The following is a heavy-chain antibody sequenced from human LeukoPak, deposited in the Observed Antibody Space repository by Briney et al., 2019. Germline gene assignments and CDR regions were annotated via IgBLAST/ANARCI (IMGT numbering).Heavy chain of an antibody. CDR1: GFTFSSYA. Sequence: GGSLRLSCAASGFTFSSYAMSWVRQAPGKGLEWVSTISATTGSTHYADSVKDRFTISRDNSKNTLYLQMNSLRAEDTAVYYCASRSYYPSDGGQGTLVTVSS. CDR3: ASRSYYPSD. D-gene: IGHD3-10*01. CDR2: ISATTGST. V-gene: IGHV3-23*01. J-gene: IGHJ4*02.